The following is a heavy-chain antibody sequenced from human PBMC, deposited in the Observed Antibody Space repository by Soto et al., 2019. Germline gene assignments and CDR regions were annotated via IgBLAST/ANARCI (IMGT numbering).Heavy chain of an antibody. V-gene: IGHV4-4*02. Sequence: QVQLQESGPGLVKPSGTLSLTCAVSGGSISSSNWWSWVRQPPGKGLEWIGEIYHSGSTNYNPSLKSRVTISVDTSKNQFSLKLSSVTAADTAVYYCARDQVIYGDYGSNYYYGMDVWGQGTTVTVSS. CDR1: GGSISSSNW. CDR2: IYHSGST. D-gene: IGHD4-17*01. J-gene: IGHJ6*02. CDR3: ARDQVIYGDYGSNYYYGMDV.